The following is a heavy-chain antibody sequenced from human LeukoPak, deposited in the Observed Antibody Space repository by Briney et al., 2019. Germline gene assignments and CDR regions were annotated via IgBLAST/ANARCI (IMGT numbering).Heavy chain of an antibody. J-gene: IGHJ4*02. CDR1: GYTFTSYG. D-gene: IGHD3-10*01. CDR3: ARAADYYGSGSYDY. CDR2: INPNSGGT. V-gene: IGHV1-2*06. Sequence: ASVKVSCKASGYTFTSYGISWVRQAPGQGLEWMGRINPNSGGTNYAQKFQGRVTMTRDTSISTAYMELSRLRSDDTAVYYCARAADYYGSGSYDYWGQGTLATVSS.